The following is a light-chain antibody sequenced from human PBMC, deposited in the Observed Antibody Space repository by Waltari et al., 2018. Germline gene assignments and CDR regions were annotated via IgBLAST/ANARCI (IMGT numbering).Light chain of an antibody. Sequence: EIVMTQSPANLSVSPGERATLPCRASQSVSSKLVWYQQKPGQAPRLLIYDVSTRATGIPARFSGSGSGTEFILTIDSLQSEDFAVYYCQQYAHWKTFGQGTKVEIK. V-gene: IGKV3-15*01. CDR1: QSVSSK. CDR3: QQYAHWKT. J-gene: IGKJ1*01. CDR2: DVS.